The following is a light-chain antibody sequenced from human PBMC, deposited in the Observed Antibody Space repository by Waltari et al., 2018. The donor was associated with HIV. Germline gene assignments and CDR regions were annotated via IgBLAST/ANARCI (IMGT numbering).Light chain of an antibody. CDR1: SSNIGNDN. Sequence: QSVLTQPPSASGTPGQTVTISCSGSSSNIGNDNVYWYQQLPGMTPKLLIYKNYRRPAGVPDRFAGSRCGTAAALAISGLRSEDEADYYCVGWDGSLSGYVFGAGTKVTVL. V-gene: IGLV1-47*01. CDR2: KNY. J-gene: IGLJ1*01. CDR3: VGWDGSLSGYV.